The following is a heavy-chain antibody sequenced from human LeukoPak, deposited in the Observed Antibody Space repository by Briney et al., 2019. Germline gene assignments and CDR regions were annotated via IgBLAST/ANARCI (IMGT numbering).Heavy chain of an antibody. CDR2: PYTSGST. J-gene: IGHJ6*02. Sequence: SETLSLTCTVSGGSISSYYWSWIRQPAGKGLEWIGRPYTSGSTNYNPSLKSRVTMSVDTSKNQFSLKLSSVTAADTAVYYCASSSTIYGMDVWGQGTTVTVSS. CDR3: ASSSTIYGMDV. CDR1: GGSISSYY. V-gene: IGHV4-4*07. D-gene: IGHD2-2*01.